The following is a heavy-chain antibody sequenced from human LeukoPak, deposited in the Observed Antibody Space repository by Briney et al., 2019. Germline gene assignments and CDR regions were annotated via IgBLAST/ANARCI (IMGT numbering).Heavy chain of an antibody. D-gene: IGHD6-19*01. CDR1: GYTFSGYY. J-gene: IGHJ3*02. CDR3: ARSQWLVARPVPADAFDI. CDR2: ISAYNGNT. Sequence: ASVKVSCKASGYTFSGYYKQWVRQAPGQGLEWMGWISAYNGNTNYAQKLQGRVTMTTDTSTSTAYMELRSLRSDDTAVYYCARSQWLVARPVPADAFDIWGQGTMVTVSS. V-gene: IGHV1-18*04.